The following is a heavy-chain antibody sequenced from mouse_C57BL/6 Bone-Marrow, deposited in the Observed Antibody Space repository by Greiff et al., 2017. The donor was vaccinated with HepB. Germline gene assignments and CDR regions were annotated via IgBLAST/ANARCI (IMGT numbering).Heavy chain of an antibody. V-gene: IGHV1-7*01. CDR3: SNIYYGNYCSCFSY. J-gene: IGHJ3*01. D-gene: IGHD2-1*01. CDR2: INPSSGYT. Sequence: QVQLQQSGAELAKPGASVKLSCKASGYTFTSYWMHWVKQRPGQGLEWIGYINPSSGYTKYNQKFKDKATLTADKSSSTAYMQLSSLTYEDSAGYFLSNIYYGNYCSCFSYRGQGTLVTASA. CDR1: GYTFTSYW.